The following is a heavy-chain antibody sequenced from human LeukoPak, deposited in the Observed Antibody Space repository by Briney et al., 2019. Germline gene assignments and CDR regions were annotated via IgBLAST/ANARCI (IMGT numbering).Heavy chain of an antibody. D-gene: IGHD2-2*01. V-gene: IGHV3-73*01. CDR2: IRSKANNYAT. CDR1: GFTFSGSA. J-gene: IGHJ5*02. CDR3: TRFEIPAAVSNWFDP. Sequence: GGSLKLSCAASGFTFSGSAVHWVRQASGKGLEWVGRIRSKANNYATAYAASVKGRFTISRDDSKHTAYLQMNSLKTEDTAVYYCTRFEIPAAVSNWFDPWGQGTLVTVSS.